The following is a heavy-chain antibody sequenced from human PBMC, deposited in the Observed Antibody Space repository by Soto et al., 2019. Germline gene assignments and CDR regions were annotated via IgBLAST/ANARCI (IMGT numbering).Heavy chain of an antibody. D-gene: IGHD6-13*01. CDR2: ISGSGGST. CDR3: ATSYGNAWYTF. CDR1: GFTFSSYA. V-gene: IGHV3-23*01. J-gene: IGHJ4*02. Sequence: GGSLRLSCAASGFTFSSYAMSWVRQAPEKGLEWVSAISGSGGSTYYADSVKGRFTISRDNSKNTLYLQMNSLRAEDTAVYYCATSYGNAWYTFWGQGTQVTVSS.